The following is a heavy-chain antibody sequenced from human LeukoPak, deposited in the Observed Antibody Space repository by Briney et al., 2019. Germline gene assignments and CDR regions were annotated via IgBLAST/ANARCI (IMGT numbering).Heavy chain of an antibody. CDR2: ISAYNGNT. V-gene: IGHV1-18*01. D-gene: IGHD6-19*01. J-gene: IGHJ4*02. CDR1: GYTFTSYG. Sequence: GAAVKVSCKASGYTFTSYGISWVRQAPGQGLEWMGWISAYNGNTHYAQKLQGRVTMTTDTSTSTAYMELRSLRSDDTAIYCCARDRASGWFVYWGQGTLVTVSS. CDR3: ARDRASGWFVY.